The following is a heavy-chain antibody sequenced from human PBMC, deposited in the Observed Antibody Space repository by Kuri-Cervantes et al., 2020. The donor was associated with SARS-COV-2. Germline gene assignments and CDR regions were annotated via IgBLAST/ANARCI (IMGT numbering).Heavy chain of an antibody. CDR3: ARITLYGDYFDY. CDR2: INWNGGST. J-gene: IGHJ4*02. CDR1: GFTFDDYG. Sequence: GESLKISCAASGFTFDDYGMSWVRQAPGKGLEWVSGINWNGGSTGYADSVKGRFTISRDNAKNSLYLQMNSLRAEDTALYYCARITLYGDYFDYWGQGTPVTVSS. V-gene: IGHV3-20*04. D-gene: IGHD4-17*01.